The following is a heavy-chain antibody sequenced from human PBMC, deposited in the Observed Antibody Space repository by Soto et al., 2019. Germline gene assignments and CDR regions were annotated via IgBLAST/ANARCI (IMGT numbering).Heavy chain of an antibody. D-gene: IGHD6-13*01. J-gene: IGHJ4*02. V-gene: IGHV4-39*01. Sequence: QLQLQESGPGLVQPSETLSLTCTVSGGSITSSSYYWGWIRQPPGKGLEWIGSVYYSGNTYYNPSLKSRVTIAVDTSKTHFSLKLSSVTAADTAVYYCARQGSSWPYYFDSWGQGTLVTVSS. CDR1: GGSITSSSYY. CDR3: ARQGSSWPYYFDS. CDR2: VYYSGNT.